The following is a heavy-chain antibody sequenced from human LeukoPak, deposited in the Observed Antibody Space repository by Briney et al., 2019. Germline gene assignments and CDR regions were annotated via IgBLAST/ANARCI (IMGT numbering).Heavy chain of an antibody. CDR1: GFTFSTYW. CDR3: ARDIAAAGYLFDY. CDR2: IKQDGSEK. J-gene: IGHJ4*02. V-gene: IGHV3-7*01. Sequence: GGSLRLSCAASGFTFSTYWMNWVRRAPGKGLEWVAIIKQDGSEKYYVDSVKGRFTISRDNAKNSLYLQMNSLRAEDTAVYYCARDIAAAGYLFDYWGQGTLVTVSS. D-gene: IGHD6-13*01.